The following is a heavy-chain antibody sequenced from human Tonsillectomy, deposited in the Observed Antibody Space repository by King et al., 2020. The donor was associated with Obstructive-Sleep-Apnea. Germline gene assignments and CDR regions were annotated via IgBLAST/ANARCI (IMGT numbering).Heavy chain of an antibody. CDR2: INPNSGGT. J-gene: IGHJ4*02. Sequence: QLVQSGAEVKKPGASVKVSCKASGFTFTGYYMHWVRQAPGQGLEWMGWINPNSGGTKYAQKFQGRVTVTRDTSISTAYMELSSSRSDDTAVYYCGRRRSGWDGENFDYWGQGTLVTVSS. CDR1: GFTFTGYY. CDR3: GRRRSGWDGENFDY. D-gene: IGHD6-19*01. V-gene: IGHV1-2*02.